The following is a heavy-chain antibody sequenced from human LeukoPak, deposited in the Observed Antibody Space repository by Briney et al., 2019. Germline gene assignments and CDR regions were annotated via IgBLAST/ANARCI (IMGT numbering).Heavy chain of an antibody. J-gene: IGHJ4*02. CDR2: ISAYNGNT. Sequence: ASVKVSCKASGYTFTSYGINWVRQAPGQGLEWMGWISAYNGNTNYAQKLQGRVTMTTDTSTDTAYMELRSLRSDDTAVYYCASSRGFSGSYYFYYWGQGTLVTVSS. D-gene: IGHD1-26*01. CDR3: ASSRGFSGSYYFYY. V-gene: IGHV1-18*01. CDR1: GYTFTSYG.